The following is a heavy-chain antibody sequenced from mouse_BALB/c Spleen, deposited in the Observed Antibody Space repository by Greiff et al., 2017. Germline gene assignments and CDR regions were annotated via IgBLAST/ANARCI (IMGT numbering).Heavy chain of an antibody. CDR3: ARDSYYDYYAMDY. D-gene: IGHD2-10*01. J-gene: IGHJ4*01. V-gene: IGHV2-6-7*01. CDR1: GFSLTGYG. CDR2: IWGDGST. Sequence: QVQLQQSGPGLVAPSQSLSITCTVSGFSLTGYGVNWVRQPPGKGLEWLGMIWGDGSTDYNSALKSRLSISKDNSKSQVFLKMNSLQTDDTARYYCARDSYYDYYAMDYWGQGTSVTVSS.